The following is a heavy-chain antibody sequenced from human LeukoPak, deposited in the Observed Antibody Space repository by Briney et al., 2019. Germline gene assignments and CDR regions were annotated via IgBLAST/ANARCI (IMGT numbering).Heavy chain of an antibody. CDR3: ARLSKPVYYYGSGSSYYYYYMDV. Sequence: SETLSLTCAVYGGSFSGYYWSWIRQPPGKGLEWIGEINHSGSTNYNPSLKSRVPISVDTSKNQFSLKLSSVTAADTAVYYCARLSKPVYYYGSGSSYYYYYMDVWGKGTTVTISS. CDR2: INHSGST. CDR1: GGSFSGYY. J-gene: IGHJ6*03. D-gene: IGHD3-10*01. V-gene: IGHV4-34*01.